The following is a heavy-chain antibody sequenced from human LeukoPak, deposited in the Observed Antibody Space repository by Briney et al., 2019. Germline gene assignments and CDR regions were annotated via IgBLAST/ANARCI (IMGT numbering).Heavy chain of an antibody. Sequence: GGSLRLSCAASGFTFSDYYMSWIRQAPGKGLEWVSYISSSGSAIYYADSVKGRFTISRDNAKNSLYLQMNSLRAEDTAVYYCARGQYSGYDYFDYWGQGTLVTVSS. CDR1: GFTFSDYY. CDR3: ARGQYSGYDYFDY. D-gene: IGHD5-12*01. V-gene: IGHV3-11*01. CDR2: ISSSGSAI. J-gene: IGHJ4*02.